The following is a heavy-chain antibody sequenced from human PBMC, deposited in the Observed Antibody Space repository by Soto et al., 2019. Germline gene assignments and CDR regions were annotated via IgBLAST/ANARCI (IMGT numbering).Heavy chain of an antibody. Sequence: ASVKVSCKASGYTFTSYGMSWVRQAPGQGLEWMGWISAYNGNTNYAQKLQGRVTMTTDTSTSTAYMELRSLRSDDTAVYYCARGGGAISSYGSSAFDIWGQGTMVTVSS. V-gene: IGHV1-18*01. CDR3: ARGGGAISSYGSSAFDI. J-gene: IGHJ3*02. CDR2: ISAYNGNT. D-gene: IGHD2-21*01. CDR1: GYTFTSYG.